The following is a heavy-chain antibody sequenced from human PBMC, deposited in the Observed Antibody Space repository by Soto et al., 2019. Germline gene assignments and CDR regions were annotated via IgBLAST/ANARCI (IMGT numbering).Heavy chain of an antibody. V-gene: IGHV1-69*06. CDR3: ARAIKRWEVHSYFDS. J-gene: IGHJ4*02. CDR1: GSTFNNFA. CDR2: IVVISNTV. D-gene: IGHD1-26*01. Sequence: QVVLLQSGSEVKEPGSSVRVSCQISGSTFNNFAFSWVRQAPGHGPEWMGGIVVISNTVDYSQRFQDRVTITADTSTNTLYMELGSLTFEDTAVYYCARAIKRWEVHSYFDSWGQGTLVTVSS.